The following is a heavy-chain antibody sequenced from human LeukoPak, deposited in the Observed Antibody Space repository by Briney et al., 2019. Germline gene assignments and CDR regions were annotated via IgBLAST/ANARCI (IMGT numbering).Heavy chain of an antibody. V-gene: IGHV3-43*02. CDR1: GLTFDDYA. D-gene: IGHD3-3*01. Sequence: PGGSLRLSCAAPGLTFDDYAMHWVRQAPGKGLEWVSLISGDGGSTYYADSVKGRFTISRDNSKNSLYLQMNSLRTEDTALYYCAKDRNYDFWSGYPVHWGQGTLVTVSS. CDR3: AKDRNYDFWSGYPVH. J-gene: IGHJ4*02. CDR2: ISGDGGST.